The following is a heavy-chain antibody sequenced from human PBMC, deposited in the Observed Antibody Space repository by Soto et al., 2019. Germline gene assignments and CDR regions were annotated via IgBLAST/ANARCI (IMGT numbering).Heavy chain of an antibody. CDR3: ARRTWGMDV. D-gene: IGHD2-8*01. CDR2: IFHNGNT. V-gene: IGHV4-4*02. CDR1: SGSIRSSNW. Sequence: QVQLQESGPGLVKASGTLSLTCAVSSGSIRSSNWWSWVRQSPGKGLAWIGEIFHNGNTYYNPSLNSRVPISVDTSKNQFSLNLRSVTAADTAVYYCARRTWGMDVWGQGTTVTVSS. J-gene: IGHJ6*02.